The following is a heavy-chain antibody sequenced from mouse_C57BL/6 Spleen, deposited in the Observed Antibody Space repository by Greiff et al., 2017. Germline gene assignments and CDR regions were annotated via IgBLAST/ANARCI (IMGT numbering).Heavy chain of an antibody. V-gene: IGHV1-39*01. CDR2: INPNYGTT. CDR1: GYSFTDYN. CDR3: ARRDYGSSYEAMDY. Sequence: VVEPGASVKISCKASGYSFTDYNMNWVKQSNGKSLEWIGVINPNYGTTSYNQKFKGKATLTVDQSSSTAYMQLNSLTSEDSAVYYCARRDYGSSYEAMDYWGQGTSVTVSS. D-gene: IGHD1-1*01. J-gene: IGHJ4*01.